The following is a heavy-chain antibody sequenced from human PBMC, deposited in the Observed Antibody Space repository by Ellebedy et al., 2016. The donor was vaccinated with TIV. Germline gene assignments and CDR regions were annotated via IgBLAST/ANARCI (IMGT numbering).Heavy chain of an antibody. CDR1: GYTLTEFS. V-gene: IGHV1-24*01. CDR2: FDPEDGES. Sequence: AASVKVSCKVSGYTLTEFSMHWVRQAPGKGLEWMGGFDPEDGESIYAQKFQGRVTMTEDTSTDTAYMELSSLSSEDTAVYYCATESLAEDYYDSSGPCCAFDIWGQGTLVTVSS. CDR3: ATESLAEDYYDSSGPCCAFDI. J-gene: IGHJ3*02. D-gene: IGHD3-22*01.